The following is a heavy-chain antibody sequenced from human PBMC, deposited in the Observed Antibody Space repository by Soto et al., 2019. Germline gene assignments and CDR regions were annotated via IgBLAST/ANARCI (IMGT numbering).Heavy chain of an antibody. Sequence: GGSLRLSCAASGFTFSNAWMNWVRQAPGKGLEWVGRIKSKTDGGTTDYAAPVKGRFTISRDDSKNTLYLQMNSLKTEDTAVYYCTTDWGTGTTSFTYYYGMDVWGQGTTVTVS. V-gene: IGHV3-15*07. D-gene: IGHD1-7*01. CDR3: TTDWGTGTTSFTYYYGMDV. J-gene: IGHJ6*02. CDR2: IKSKTDGGTT. CDR1: GFTFSNAW.